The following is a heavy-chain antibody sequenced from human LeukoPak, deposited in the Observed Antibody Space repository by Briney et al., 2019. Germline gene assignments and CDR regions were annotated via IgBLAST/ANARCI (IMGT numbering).Heavy chain of an antibody. CDR1: GFTFSSYG. Sequence: PGGSLRLSCAASGFTFSSYGMHWVRQAPGKGLEWVAVISYDGSNKYYADSVKGRFTISRDNSKNTLYLQMNSLRAEDTAVYYCAKDKGAMVTHFDYWGQGTLVTVSS. J-gene: IGHJ4*02. V-gene: IGHV3-30*18. D-gene: IGHD5-18*01. CDR2: ISYDGSNK. CDR3: AKDKGAMVTHFDY.